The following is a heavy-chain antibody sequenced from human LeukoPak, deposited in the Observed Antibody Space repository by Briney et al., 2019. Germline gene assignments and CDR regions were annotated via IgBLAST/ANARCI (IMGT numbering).Heavy chain of an antibody. CDR2: IYSGGST. J-gene: IGHJ5*02. Sequence: GGSLRLSCAASGFTVSSSYMNWVRQAPGKGLEWVSVIYSGGSTYYADSVKGRFTISRDNAKNSLYLQMNSLRAEDTAVYYCARNDWFDPWGQGTLVTVSS. CDR3: ARNDWFDP. CDR1: GFTVSSSY. V-gene: IGHV3-66*01.